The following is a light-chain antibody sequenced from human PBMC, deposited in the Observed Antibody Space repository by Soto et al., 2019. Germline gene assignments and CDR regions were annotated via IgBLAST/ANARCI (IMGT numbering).Light chain of an antibody. J-gene: IGKJ2*01. CDR3: QQYNALWYT. Sequence: DIQMTQSPATLSASLGDRVTITCRASQTINRWLAWYQQKPRKAPKLLIYDGSTLQSGVPSRFSGSGSGTEFTLTISSLQTDDVATSECQQYNALWYTFGQGTKV. V-gene: IGKV1-5*01. CDR2: DGS. CDR1: QTINRW.